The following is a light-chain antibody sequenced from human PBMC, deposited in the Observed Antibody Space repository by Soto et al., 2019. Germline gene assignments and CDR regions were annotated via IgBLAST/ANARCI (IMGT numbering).Light chain of an antibody. Sequence: EIVLTQSPATLSFSPGERATLSCRASQSVSSYLAWYQQKPGQAPRLLIYDASNRATGIPARFSGSGSGTDCTLTISSLAPEDFAVYYCQQRSNWPPITFGQGTRLEIK. CDR3: QQRSNWPPIT. V-gene: IGKV3-11*01. J-gene: IGKJ5*01. CDR2: DAS. CDR1: QSVSSY.